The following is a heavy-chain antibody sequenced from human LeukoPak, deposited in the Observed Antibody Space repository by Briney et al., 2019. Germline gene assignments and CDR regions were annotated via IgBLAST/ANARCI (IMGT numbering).Heavy chain of an antibody. CDR3: AKTPAAYYDFWSGLLAFDY. CDR2: ISGSGGST. V-gene: IGHV3-23*01. D-gene: IGHD3-3*01. CDR1: GFTFSSYA. J-gene: IGHJ4*02. Sequence: PGGSLRLSCAASGFTFSSYAMSWVRQAPGKGLEWVSAISGSGGSTYYADSVKGRFTISRDNSKNTLYLQMNSLRAEDTAVYYCAKTPAAYYDFWSGLLAFDYWGQGTLVTVSS.